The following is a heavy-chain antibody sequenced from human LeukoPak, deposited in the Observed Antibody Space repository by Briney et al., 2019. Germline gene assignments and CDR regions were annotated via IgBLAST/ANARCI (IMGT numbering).Heavy chain of an antibody. CDR3: AKDHMVRGVHDY. Sequence: PGGSLRLSCAASGFTFSSYSMNWVRQAPGKGLEWVSAISGSGGSTYYADSVKGRFTISRDNSKNTLYLQMNSLRAEDTAVYYCAKDHMVRGVHDYWGQGTLVTVSS. D-gene: IGHD3-10*01. J-gene: IGHJ4*02. V-gene: IGHV3-23*01. CDR1: GFTFSSYS. CDR2: ISGSGGST.